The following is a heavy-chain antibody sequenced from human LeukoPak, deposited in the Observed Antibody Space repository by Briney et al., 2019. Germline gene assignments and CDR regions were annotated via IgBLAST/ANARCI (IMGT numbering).Heavy chain of an antibody. CDR2: IYTSGST. CDR1: GGSISSYY. CDR3: ARHGIAVAGAPWFDY. V-gene: IGHV4-4*09. Sequence: SETLSLTCTVSGGSISSYYWGWIRQPPGKGLEWIGYIYTSGSTNYNPSLKSRVTISVDTSKNQFSLKLSSVTAADTAVYYCARHGIAVAGAPWFDYWGQGTLVTVSS. D-gene: IGHD6-19*01. J-gene: IGHJ4*02.